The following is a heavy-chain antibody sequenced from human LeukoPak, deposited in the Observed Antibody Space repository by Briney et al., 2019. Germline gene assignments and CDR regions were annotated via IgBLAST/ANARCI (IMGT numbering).Heavy chain of an antibody. V-gene: IGHV4-38-2*02. J-gene: IGHJ3*01. CDR1: GYSISSGYY. Sequence: SSETLSLTCTVSGYSISSGYYWGWIRQPPGNGLEWIGNIYHSGTTYYNPSLPSLNGRVTILIDTSKNQFSLSLRSVIAADTAVYYCASLRKRGGAFDLWGQGTVVTVSS. CDR3: ASLRKRGGAFDL. CDR2: IYHSGTT.